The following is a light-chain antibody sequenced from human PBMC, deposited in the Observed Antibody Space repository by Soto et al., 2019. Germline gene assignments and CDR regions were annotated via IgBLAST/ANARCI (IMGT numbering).Light chain of an antibody. Sequence: EIVMTQSPVILSLSPGERATLSCRASQGVSTSLAWYQHRPGQTPRLLIFGASSRAAGAPARFSGSGSGTEFTLTISSLQSEDTAVYYCQQYGYWPRTFGHGTKVEIK. CDR3: QQYGYWPRT. CDR1: QGVSTS. CDR2: GAS. V-gene: IGKV3-15*01. J-gene: IGKJ1*01.